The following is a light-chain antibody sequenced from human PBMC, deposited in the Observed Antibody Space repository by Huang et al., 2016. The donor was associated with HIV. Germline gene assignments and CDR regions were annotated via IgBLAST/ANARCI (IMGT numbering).Light chain of an antibody. V-gene: IGKV1-5*03. CDR2: RAS. CDR3: QQYNTYSPWT. J-gene: IGKJ1*01. Sequence: DIQMTQSPSTLSATVGDRVTITCRASQNISNWLAWYQQKPGKAPNLLIYRASSSESGVPSRCSGSGSGTEFILTISSLQPDDFATYYCQQYNTYSPWTFGQGTKVEI. CDR1: QNISNW.